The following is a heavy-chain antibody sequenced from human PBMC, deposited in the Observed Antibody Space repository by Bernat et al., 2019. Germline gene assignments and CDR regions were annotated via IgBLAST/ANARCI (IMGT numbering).Heavy chain of an antibody. J-gene: IGHJ6*03. CDR3: ARDWDPPYYYYYMDV. CDR1: GFTFSSYA. CDR2: ISYDGSNK. V-gene: IGHV3-30*01. D-gene: IGHD1-26*01. Sequence: QVQLVESGGGVVQPGRSLRLPCAASGFTFSSYAMHWVRQAPGKGLEWVAVISYDGSNKYYADSVKGRFTISRDNSKNTLYLQMNSLRAEDTAVYYCARDWDPPYYYYYMDVWGKGTTVTVSS.